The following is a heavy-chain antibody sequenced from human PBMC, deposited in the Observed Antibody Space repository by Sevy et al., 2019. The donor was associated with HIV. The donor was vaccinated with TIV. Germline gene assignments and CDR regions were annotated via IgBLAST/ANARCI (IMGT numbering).Heavy chain of an antibody. CDR2: ISNSGTSM. V-gene: IGHV3-48*03. J-gene: IGHJ4*02. CDR3: ARELPPSATTVAHFDC. Sequence: GGSLRLSCVASGFTFSSYEMYWVRQAPGRGLEWVSYISNSGTSMYYSDSVKGRFTISRDNARNSLYLQMNSLRAEDTAVYYCARELPPSATTVAHFDCWGQRTLVTVSS. D-gene: IGHD4-17*01. CDR1: GFTFSSYE.